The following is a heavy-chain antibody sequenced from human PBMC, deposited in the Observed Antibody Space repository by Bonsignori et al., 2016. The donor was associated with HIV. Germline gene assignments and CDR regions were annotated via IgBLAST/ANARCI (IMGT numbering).Heavy chain of an antibody. Sequence: GESLKISCAASGFAFHDYDMSWVRQVPGKGLHWVSGINWNGGDTGYADSVSGRFTISRDNAKNSLFLQMNSLRVEDTALYHCARVTRYYHDSSGPLGPYYYMDVWGKGTTVTVSS. CDR1: GFAFHDYD. V-gene: IGHV3-20*01. CDR3: ARVTRYYHDSSGPLGPYYYMDV. CDR2: INWNGGDT. D-gene: IGHD3-22*01. J-gene: IGHJ6*03.